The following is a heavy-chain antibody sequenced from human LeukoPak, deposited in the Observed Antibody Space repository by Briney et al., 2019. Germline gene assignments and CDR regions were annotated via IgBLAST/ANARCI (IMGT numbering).Heavy chain of an antibody. V-gene: IGHV3-21*01. CDR1: GFAFSSYS. CDR3: ASFDFWSGPDY. Sequence: GGSLRLSCAASGFAFSSYSMNWVRQAPGKRLEWVSSISSSSSYIYYADSVKGRFTISRGNAKNSLYLQMNSLRAEDTAVYYCASFDFWSGPDYWGQGTLVTVSS. CDR2: ISSSSSYI. D-gene: IGHD3-3*01. J-gene: IGHJ4*02.